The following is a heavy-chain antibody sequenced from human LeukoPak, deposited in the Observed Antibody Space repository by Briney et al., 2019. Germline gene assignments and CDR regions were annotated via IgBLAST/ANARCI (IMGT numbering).Heavy chain of an antibody. CDR1: GFTFSNCA. J-gene: IGHJ4*02. Sequence: GGSLRLSCAASGFTFSNCAMTWVRQAPGKGLDWVSLISASGDNPYYADSVGGRFTISRDNSKNTLYLQMNSLRAEDTAVYYCAKTSGYYDYWGQGTLVTVSS. CDR2: ISASGDNP. CDR3: AKTSGYYDY. D-gene: IGHD3-10*01. V-gene: IGHV3-23*01.